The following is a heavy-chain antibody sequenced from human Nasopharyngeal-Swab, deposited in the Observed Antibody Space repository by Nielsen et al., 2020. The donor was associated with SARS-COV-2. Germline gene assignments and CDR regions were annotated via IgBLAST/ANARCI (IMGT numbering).Heavy chain of an antibody. V-gene: IGHV3-48*02. CDR1: GFTFSSYS. CDR2: ISSSSSTI. D-gene: IGHD3-9*01. J-gene: IGHJ2*01. CDR3: ARDPGTYYDILTGYYIFGYFDL. Sequence: GESLKISCAASGFTFSSYSMNWVRQAPGKGPEWVSYISSSSSTIYYADSVKGRFTISRDNAKNSLYLQMNSLRDEDTAVYYCARDPGTYYDILTGYYIFGYFDLWGRGTLVTVSS.